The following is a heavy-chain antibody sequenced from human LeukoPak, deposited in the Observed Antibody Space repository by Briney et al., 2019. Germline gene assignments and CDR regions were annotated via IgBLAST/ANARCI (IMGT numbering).Heavy chain of an antibody. D-gene: IGHD3-22*01. CDR1: GFTFSSYA. J-gene: IGHJ4*02. CDR3: AKSFTRYYYDPEDRGGFDY. CDR2: ISGSGGST. V-gene: IGHV3-23*01. Sequence: GGSLRLSCAASGFTFSSYAMSWVRQAPGKGLEWVSAISGSGGSTYYADSVKGRFTISRDNSKNTLYLQMNSLRAEDTAVYYCAKSFTRYYYDPEDRGGFDYWGQGTLVTVSS.